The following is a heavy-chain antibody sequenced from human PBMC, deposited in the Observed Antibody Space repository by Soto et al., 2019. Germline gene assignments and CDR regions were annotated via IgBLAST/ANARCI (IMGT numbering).Heavy chain of an antibody. V-gene: IGHV3-73*01. D-gene: IGHD5-18*01. Sequence: GGSLRLSCAASGFTFSDSAMHWVRQASGKGLEWVGRIRNKGNNYATAYTASVKGRFTISRDDSKNTVYLQMNSLKIDDTAVYYCTSRRDWTAVDPLDYWGLGTLVTVSS. J-gene: IGHJ4*02. CDR1: GFTFSDSA. CDR3: TSRRDWTAVDPLDY. CDR2: IRNKGNNYAT.